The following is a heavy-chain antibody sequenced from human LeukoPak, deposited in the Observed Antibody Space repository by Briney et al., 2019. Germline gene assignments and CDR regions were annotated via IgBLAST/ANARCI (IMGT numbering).Heavy chain of an antibody. CDR3: ARVPSIAARQDY. J-gene: IGHJ4*02. D-gene: IGHD6-6*01. Sequence: GASVKVSCKASGYTFTGPYMHWVRQAPGQGLEWMGWINPNSGGTNYAQKFQGRVTMTRDTSISTAYMELSRLRSDDTAVYYCARVPSIAARQDYWGQGTLVTVSS. V-gene: IGHV1-2*02. CDR1: GYTFTGPY. CDR2: INPNSGGT.